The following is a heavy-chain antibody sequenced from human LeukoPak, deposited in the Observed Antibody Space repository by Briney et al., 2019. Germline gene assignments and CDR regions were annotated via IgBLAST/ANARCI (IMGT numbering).Heavy chain of an antibody. D-gene: IGHD6-6*01. J-gene: IGHJ4*02. CDR3: ARVPSSSSSHY. Sequence: NPSETLSLTCTVSGGSISSSSYYWGWIRQPPGKGLEWIGSIYYSGSTYYNPSLKSRVTISVDTSKNQFSLKLSSVTVADTAVYYCARVPSSSSSHYWGQGTLVTVSS. V-gene: IGHV4-39*07. CDR1: GGSISSSSYY. CDR2: IYYSGST.